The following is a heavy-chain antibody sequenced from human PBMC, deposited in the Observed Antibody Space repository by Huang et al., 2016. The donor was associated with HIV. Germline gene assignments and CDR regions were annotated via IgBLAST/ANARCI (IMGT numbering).Heavy chain of an antibody. V-gene: IGHV1-18*04. CDR2: ISAASGNP. Sequence: QVHLVQSRGELKKPGASVRVSCKTSGYTFNNYGIGWVRQAPGQGLEWVGWISAASGNPNYAQKFQGRLTLTTDTSTRTVYMDLRSLRSDDTAVYYCATDTRAYYYGSGTNGMDVWGQGTTVIVSS. J-gene: IGHJ6*02. CDR3: ATDTRAYYYGSGTNGMDV. CDR1: GYTFNNYG. D-gene: IGHD3-10*01.